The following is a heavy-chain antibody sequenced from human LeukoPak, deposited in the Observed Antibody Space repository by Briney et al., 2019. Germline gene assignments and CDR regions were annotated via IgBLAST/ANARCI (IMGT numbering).Heavy chain of an antibody. CDR2: ISYDGNNE. Sequence: GGSLRLSCAASGFTFSSYAMHWVRQAPGKGLEWVAVISYDGNNEYYADSVKGRFSISRDNSKNTLYLQMNSLRPEDTAVYYCAMSWTINWADYWGQGTLVIVSS. CDR1: GFTFSSYA. J-gene: IGHJ4*02. CDR3: AMSWTINWADY. D-gene: IGHD1-1*01. V-gene: IGHV3-30-3*01.